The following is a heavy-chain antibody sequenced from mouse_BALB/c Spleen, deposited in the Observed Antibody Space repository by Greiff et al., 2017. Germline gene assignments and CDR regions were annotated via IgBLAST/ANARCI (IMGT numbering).Heavy chain of an antibody. J-gene: IGHJ4*01. D-gene: IGHD2-4*01. CDR3: ARTMITTPYAMDY. CDR2: ISNGGGST. Sequence: EVQVVESGGGLVQPGGSLKLSCAASGFTFSSYTMSWVRQTPEKRLEWVAYISNGGGSTYYPDTVKGRFTISRDNAKNTLYLQMSSLKSEDTAMYYCARTMITTPYAMDYWGQGTSVTVSS. CDR1: GFTFSSYT. V-gene: IGHV5-12-2*01.